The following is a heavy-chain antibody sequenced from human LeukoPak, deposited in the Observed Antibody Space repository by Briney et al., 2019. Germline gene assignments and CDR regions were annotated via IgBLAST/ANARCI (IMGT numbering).Heavy chain of an antibody. V-gene: IGHV3-20*01. D-gene: IGHD3-10*01. CDR1: GFTFDDYG. Sequence: GGSLRLSCAASGFTFDDYGMSWVRQAPGKGLEWVSGINWNGGSTGYADSVKGRFTISRDNAKNSLYLQMNSLRAEDTALYHCARDDGSGSYYPFDYWGQGTLVTVSS. J-gene: IGHJ4*02. CDR3: ARDDGSGSYYPFDY. CDR2: INWNGGST.